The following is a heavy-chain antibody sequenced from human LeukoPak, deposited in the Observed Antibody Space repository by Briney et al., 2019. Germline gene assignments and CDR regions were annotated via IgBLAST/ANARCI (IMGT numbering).Heavy chain of an antibody. CDR3: ALQGVATIWPGAHFDY. D-gene: IGHD5-12*01. CDR2: ISAYNGNT. J-gene: IGHJ4*02. Sequence: AASVKVSCKASGYTFTSYGISWVRQAPGQGLEWMGWISAYNGNTNYAQKLQGRVTMTTDTSTSTAYMELSSLRSEDTAVYYCALQGVATIWPGAHFDYWGQGTLVTVSS. CDR1: GYTFTSYG. V-gene: IGHV1-18*01.